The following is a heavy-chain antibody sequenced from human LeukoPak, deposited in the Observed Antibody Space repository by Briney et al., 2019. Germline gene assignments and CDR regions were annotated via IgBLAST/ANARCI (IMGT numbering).Heavy chain of an antibody. J-gene: IGHJ5*02. Sequence: APVTVSFKASGYTFTCYYMHWVRQAPGQGREWMGWINPNSGGTNYAQKFQGRVTMTRDTSISTAYMELSRLRSDDTAVYYCARGPPNIVLMVYALNWFDPWGQGTLVTVSS. CDR2: INPNSGGT. CDR3: ARGPPNIVLMVYALNWFDP. V-gene: IGHV1-2*02. D-gene: IGHD2-8*01. CDR1: GYTFTCYY.